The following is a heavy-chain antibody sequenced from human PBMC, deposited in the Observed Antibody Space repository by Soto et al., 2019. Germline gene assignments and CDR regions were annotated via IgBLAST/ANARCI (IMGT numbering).Heavy chain of an antibody. CDR3: ARDGYSSGWFSPPNDY. D-gene: IGHD6-19*01. J-gene: IGHJ4*02. CDR1: GYTFTSYA. CDR2: INAGNGNT. V-gene: IGHV1-3*01. Sequence: GASVKVSCKASGYTFTSYAMHWVRQAPGQRLEWMGWINAGNGNTKYSQKFQGRVTITRDTSASTAYMELSSLRSEDTAVYYCARDGYSSGWFSPPNDYWGQGTLVTVSS.